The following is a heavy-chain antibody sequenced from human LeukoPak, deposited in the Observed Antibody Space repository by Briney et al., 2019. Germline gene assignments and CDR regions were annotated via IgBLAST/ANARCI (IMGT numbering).Heavy chain of an antibody. Sequence: QSGGSLRLSCAASGFTFSSYWMSWVRQAPGKGLEWVANIKQDGSEKYYVDSVKGRFTISRDNAKNSLYLQMNSLRAEDTAVYYCASHPKNGGYALFDYGGGGPGVAVSS. CDR1: GFTFSSYW. J-gene: IGHJ4*02. CDR3: ASHPKNGGYALFDY. D-gene: IGHD2-15*01. CDR2: IKQDGSEK. V-gene: IGHV3-7*01.